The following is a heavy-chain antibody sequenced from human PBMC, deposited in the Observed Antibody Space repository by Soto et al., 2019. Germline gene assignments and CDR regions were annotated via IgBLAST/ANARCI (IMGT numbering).Heavy chain of an antibody. Sequence: VQLLESGGGLVQPGGSLRLSCAASGFTFSSFAMSWVRQAPGKGLEWVSGISASGGATYYADYVKGRFTFSRDNSKNTMYLQMNSLRAEDTAVYYCARRRGTGISGGTYYGLDVWGQGTTVTVSS. CDR1: GFTFSSFA. CDR3: ARRRGTGISGGTYYGLDV. V-gene: IGHV3-23*01. D-gene: IGHD1-20*01. J-gene: IGHJ6*02. CDR2: ISASGGAT.